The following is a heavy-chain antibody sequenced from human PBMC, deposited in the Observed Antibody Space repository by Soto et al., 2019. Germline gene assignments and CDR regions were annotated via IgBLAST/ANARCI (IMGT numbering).Heavy chain of an antibody. V-gene: IGHV4-59*08. CDR1: GDSVTSHY. CDR2: MHYTGFS. CDR3: ARLKAGDSSGNYYYYYGMDV. D-gene: IGHD3-22*01. J-gene: IGHJ6*02. Sequence: SETLSLTCSFSGDSVTSHYLTWIRQSPEKGLEWIGYMHYTGFSHYNPSLKSRLTISVDRSKNQFSLKLSSVTAADTAVYYCARLKAGDSSGNYYYYYGMDVWGQGTPVSVSS.